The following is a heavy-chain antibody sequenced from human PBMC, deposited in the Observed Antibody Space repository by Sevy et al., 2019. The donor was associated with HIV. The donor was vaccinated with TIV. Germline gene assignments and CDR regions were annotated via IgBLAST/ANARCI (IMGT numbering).Heavy chain of an antibody. CDR1: GFTFDDYA. Sequence: GGSLRLSCAASGFTFDDYAMHWVRQAPGKGLEWVSGISWNSGSIGYADSVKGRFTISRDNAKNSLYLQMNSLRAEDTALYYCAKDLLGGSYYYGMDVWGQGTTGTVSS. V-gene: IGHV3-9*01. CDR2: ISWNSGSI. J-gene: IGHJ6*02. CDR3: AKDLLGGSYYYGMDV. D-gene: IGHD1-26*01.